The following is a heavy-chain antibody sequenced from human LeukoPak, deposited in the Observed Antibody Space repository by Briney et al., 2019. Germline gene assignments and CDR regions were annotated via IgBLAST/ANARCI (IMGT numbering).Heavy chain of an antibody. CDR1: GYTFTGYY. D-gene: IGHD3-3*01. CDR3: ASLLWSGYYTGY. J-gene: IGHJ4*02. CDR2: INPNRGGT. Sequence: ASVKVSCKASGYTFTGYYMHWVRQAPGQGLEWMGWINPNRGGTNYAQKFQCRVTMTSDPSIRTAYMELSRLRSDDTAVYYCASLLWSGYYTGYWGQGTLVAVSS. V-gene: IGHV1-2*02.